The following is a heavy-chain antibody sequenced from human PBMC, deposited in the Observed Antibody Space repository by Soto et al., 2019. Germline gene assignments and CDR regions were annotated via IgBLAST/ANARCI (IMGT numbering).Heavy chain of an antibody. CDR3: ARVPLPNTLYDPPSGGAFDI. Sequence: PGGSLRLSCAASGFTFSSYGMHWVRQAPGKGLEWVAVIWYDGSNKYYADSVKGRFTISRDNSKNTLYLQMNSLRAEDTAVYYCARVPLPNTLYDPPSGGAFDIWGQGTMVTVSS. V-gene: IGHV3-33*01. CDR1: GFTFSSYG. D-gene: IGHD5-12*01. J-gene: IGHJ3*02. CDR2: IWYDGSNK.